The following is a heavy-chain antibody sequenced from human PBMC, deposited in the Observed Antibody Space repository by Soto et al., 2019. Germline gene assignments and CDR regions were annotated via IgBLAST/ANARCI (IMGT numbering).Heavy chain of an antibody. Sequence: LSLTCTVSGGSISSSTYYWGWIRQPPGKGLECVGTIYYDGSANYNPSLKSRVTISVDTSKNQFSLKLSSVTAADTAVYYCARAKLNYYDSSGYYYDAFDIWGQGTMVTVSS. D-gene: IGHD3-22*01. V-gene: IGHV4-39*07. CDR3: ARAKLNYYDSSGYYYDAFDI. CDR1: GGSISSSTYY. J-gene: IGHJ3*02. CDR2: IYYDGSA.